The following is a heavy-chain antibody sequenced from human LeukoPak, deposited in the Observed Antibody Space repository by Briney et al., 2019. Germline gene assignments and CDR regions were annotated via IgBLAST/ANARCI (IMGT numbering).Heavy chain of an antibody. Sequence: GGSLRLSCAASGFTFSSYAMSWVRQAPGKGLEWVSAVSGSGGSTYYADSVKGRFTISRDNSKNTLYLQMNSLRAEDTAVYYCAKASTSGWYRYNWFDPWGQGTLVTVSS. J-gene: IGHJ5*02. CDR3: AKASTSGWYRYNWFDP. CDR1: GFTFSSYA. D-gene: IGHD6-19*01. CDR2: VSGSGGST. V-gene: IGHV3-23*01.